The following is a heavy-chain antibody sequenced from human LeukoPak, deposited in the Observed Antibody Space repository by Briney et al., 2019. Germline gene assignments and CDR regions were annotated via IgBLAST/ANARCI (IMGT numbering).Heavy chain of an antibody. D-gene: IGHD3-16*02. V-gene: IGHV4-34*01. CDR2: INHSGST. CDR3: ARLASYDYVWGSYRSRNFDY. Sequence: PSETLSLTCAVYGVSFSGYYWSWIRQPPGKGLEWIGEINHSGSTNYNPSLKSRVTISADTSKNQFSLKLSSVAAADTAVYYCARLASYDYVWGSYRSRNFDYWGQGTLVTVSS. CDR1: GVSFSGYY. J-gene: IGHJ4*02.